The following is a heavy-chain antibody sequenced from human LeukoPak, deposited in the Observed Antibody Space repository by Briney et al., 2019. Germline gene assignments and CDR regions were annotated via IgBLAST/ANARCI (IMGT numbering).Heavy chain of an antibody. CDR2: IIPMFGKA. CDR3: ARDRREGYYDSSGYYYRGGFDY. V-gene: IGHV1-69*01. Sequence: SVKVSCKASGGSFSTSAISWVRQAPGQGLEWMGGIIPMFGKANYAQKFQGRVTITADESTSTAYMEMSSLRSEDTAVYYCARDRREGYYDSSGYYYRGGFDYWGQGTLVTVSS. J-gene: IGHJ4*02. CDR1: GGSFSTSA. D-gene: IGHD3-22*01.